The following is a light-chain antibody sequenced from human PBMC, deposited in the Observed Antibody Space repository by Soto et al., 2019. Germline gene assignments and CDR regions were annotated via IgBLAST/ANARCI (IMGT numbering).Light chain of an antibody. CDR1: SSDVGGYNF. J-gene: IGLJ1*01. CDR3: SSYTSTNTDV. V-gene: IGLV2-14*01. Sequence: QSALTQPASVSGSPGQSITISCTGTSSDVGGYNFVSWYQQHPGKAPKLMIYEVSNRPLGVSNRFSGSKSGNTASLTISGLQAEDEADYYCSSYTSTNTDVFGTGTKVTVL. CDR2: EVS.